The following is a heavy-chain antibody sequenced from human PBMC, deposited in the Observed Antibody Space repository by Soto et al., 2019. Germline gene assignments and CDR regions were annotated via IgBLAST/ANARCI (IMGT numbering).Heavy chain of an antibody. CDR1: GGTFGSDA. Sequence: SVKVSCKASGGTFGSDAITWVRQAPGQGLEWVGRIIPIFGTTNYAQNLQGRVTISADKSTLTSYMELHSLTSDDTALYYCARDRTDSGYYTNWLDPWGQGTPVTVSA. J-gene: IGHJ5*02. CDR2: IIPIFGTT. D-gene: IGHD3-22*01. V-gene: IGHV1-69*06. CDR3: ARDRTDSGYYTNWLDP.